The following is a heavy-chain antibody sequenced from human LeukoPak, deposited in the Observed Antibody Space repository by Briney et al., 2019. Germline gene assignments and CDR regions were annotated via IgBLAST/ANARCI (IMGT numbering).Heavy chain of an antibody. CDR2: ISGSGGNT. Sequence: GGSLRLSCAASGFTFSSYAMSWVRQAPGKGLEWVSAISGSGGNTYYADSVKGRFTISRDNSKNTLDLQMNSLRAEDTAVYYCARAPQWLLFDYWGQGTLVTVSS. D-gene: IGHD3-22*01. CDR1: GFTFSSYA. CDR3: ARAPQWLLFDY. V-gene: IGHV3-23*01. J-gene: IGHJ4*02.